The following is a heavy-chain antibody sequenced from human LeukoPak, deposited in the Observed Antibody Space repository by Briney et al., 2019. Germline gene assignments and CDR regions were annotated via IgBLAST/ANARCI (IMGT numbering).Heavy chain of an antibody. D-gene: IGHD3-10*01. J-gene: IGHJ4*02. V-gene: IGHV4-34*12. CDR2: IIHSGSS. CDR1: GGSSSGYS. Sequence: SETLSLTCAVYGGSSSGYSWSWIRQFPGKGLEWIGEIIHSGSSNYNPSLKSRVTISVDTSKNQFSLKLTSVTAADTAVYSCARSDKYYYGSGSYYIFDYWGQGTLVTVSS. CDR3: ARSDKYYYGSGSYYIFDY.